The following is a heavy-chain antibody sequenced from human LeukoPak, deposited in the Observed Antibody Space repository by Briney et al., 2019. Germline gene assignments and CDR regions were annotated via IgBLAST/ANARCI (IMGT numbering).Heavy chain of an antibody. J-gene: IGHJ4*02. CDR2: ISYDGSNK. Sequence: GGSLRLSCVASGITFSSYGMHWVRQAPGKGLEGVAVISYDGSNKYYADSVKGRFTISRDNSKNTLYLQMNSLRVEDTAVYYCAKDRGYCSGGSCYYFDYWGQGTLVAVSS. D-gene: IGHD2-15*01. CDR3: AKDRGYCSGGSCYYFDY. CDR1: GITFSSYG. V-gene: IGHV3-30*18.